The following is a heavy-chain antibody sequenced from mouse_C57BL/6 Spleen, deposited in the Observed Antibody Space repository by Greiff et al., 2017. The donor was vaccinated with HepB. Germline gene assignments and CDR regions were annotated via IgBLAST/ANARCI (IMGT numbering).Heavy chain of an antibody. CDR1: GYTFTSYW. V-gene: IGHV1-50*01. CDR2: IDPSVSYN. CDR3: ARRAAQAFDY. J-gene: IGHJ2*01. D-gene: IGHD3-2*02. Sequence: QVQLKQPGAELVKPGASVKLSCKASGYTFTSYWMQWVKQRPGQGLEWIGEIDPSVSYNNYNQKFKGKATLTVDTSSSTAYMQLSSLTSEDSSVYYCARRAAQAFDYWGQVTTLTVSS.